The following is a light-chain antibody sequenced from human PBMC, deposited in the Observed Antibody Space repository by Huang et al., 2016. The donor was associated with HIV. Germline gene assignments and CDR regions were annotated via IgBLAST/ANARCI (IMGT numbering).Light chain of an antibody. CDR1: QSISSY. Sequence: DIQMTQSPSSLSASVGDRVTITCRASQSISSYLNRYQQKPGKAPNLLIYAASSLQSGIPSRFSGSEYGTDFTLTISSLQPEDLATYYCQQSGLAVGGGARVEIK. J-gene: IGKJ4*01. V-gene: IGKV1-39*01. CDR3: QQSGLA. CDR2: AAS.